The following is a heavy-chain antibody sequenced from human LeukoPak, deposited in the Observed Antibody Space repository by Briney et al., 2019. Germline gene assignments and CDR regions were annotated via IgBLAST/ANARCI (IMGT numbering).Heavy chain of an antibody. J-gene: IGHJ4*02. CDR1: GFTFSSYA. D-gene: IGHD6-19*01. V-gene: IGHV3-23*01. CDR3: AKAPYSSGWYRDY. CDR2: ISGSGGST. Sequence: PGGPLRLSCAASGFTFSSYAMSWVRQAPGKGLEWVSAISGSGGSTYYADSVKGRFTISRDNSKNTLYLQINSLRAEDTAVYYCAKAPYSSGWYRDYWGQGTLVTVSS.